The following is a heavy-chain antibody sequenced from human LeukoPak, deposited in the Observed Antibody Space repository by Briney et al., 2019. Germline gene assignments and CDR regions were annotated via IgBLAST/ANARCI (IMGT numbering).Heavy chain of an antibody. D-gene: IGHD5-12*01. CDR1: GFTFRDFY. Sequence: PGGSLRLSCAAPGFTFRDFYMTWIRQAPGKGVGGGLYISSSNIDTNYADSVKGRFTVSRDNAKNSLYLQMNSLRAEDTAVYYCARDGMGGYDYFDYWGQGTLVTVSS. CDR3: ARDGMGGYDYFDY. J-gene: IGHJ4*02. CDR2: ISSSNIDT. V-gene: IGHV3-11*05.